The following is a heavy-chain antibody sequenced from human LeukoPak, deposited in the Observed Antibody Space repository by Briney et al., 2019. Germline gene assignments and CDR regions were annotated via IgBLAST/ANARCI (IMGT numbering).Heavy chain of an antibody. D-gene: IGHD6-13*01. CDR1: GFTFSNFW. CDR2: IKQDGSEK. CDR3: ATSTAAAGTD. Sequence: GGSLRLSCAASGFTFSNFWMSWVRQAPGEGLKWVANIKQDGSEKYYVDSVKGRFTISRDNAQNSLYLQMNSLRAEDTAIYYCATSTAAAGTDWGQGTLVTVSS. J-gene: IGHJ4*02. V-gene: IGHV3-7*03.